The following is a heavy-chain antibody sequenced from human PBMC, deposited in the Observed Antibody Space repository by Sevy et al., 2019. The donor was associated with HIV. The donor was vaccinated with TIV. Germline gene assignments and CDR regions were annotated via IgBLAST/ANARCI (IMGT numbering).Heavy chain of an antibody. Sequence: GGSLRLSCAASGFTFSSYAMSWVRQAPGKGLEWVSAISGSGGSTYYADSVKGRFTISRDNSKNTLYPQMNSLRAEDTAVYYCAKDLEDIVVVPAANWGQGTLVTVSS. J-gene: IGHJ4*02. D-gene: IGHD2-2*01. CDR2: ISGSGGST. CDR3: AKDLEDIVVVPAAN. CDR1: GFTFSSYA. V-gene: IGHV3-23*01.